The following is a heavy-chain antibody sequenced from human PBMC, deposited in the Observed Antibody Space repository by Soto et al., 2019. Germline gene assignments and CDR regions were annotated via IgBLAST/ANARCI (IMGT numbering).Heavy chain of an antibody. D-gene: IGHD1-26*01. V-gene: IGHV3-53*04. CDR2: IYSGGGT. J-gene: IGHJ6*02. CDR1: GFTVSSNY. CDR3: ASHSGCYPPLYYYYGMDV. Sequence: EVQLVESGGGLVQPGGSLRLSCAASGFTVSSNYMSWVRQAPGKGLEWVSVIYSGGGTYYADSVKGRFTISRHNSKNTLYLQMNSRRPDDTAVYYCASHSGCYPPLYYYYGMDVWGQGTTVTVSS.